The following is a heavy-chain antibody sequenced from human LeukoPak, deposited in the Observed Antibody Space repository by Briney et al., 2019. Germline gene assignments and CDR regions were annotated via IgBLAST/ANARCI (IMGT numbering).Heavy chain of an antibody. CDR2: ISITSSAI. Sequence: GGSPRLSRAASGFTLSSFSMKWGRQAPGEGVEWVSYISITSSAIYYADSVKGRFTISRDNAKNSLYLQMNSLRDEDTAVYYCARDTHWAFDYWGQGTLVTGSS. CDR3: ARDTHWAFDY. V-gene: IGHV3-48*02. J-gene: IGHJ4*02. D-gene: IGHD7-27*01. CDR1: GFTLSSFS.